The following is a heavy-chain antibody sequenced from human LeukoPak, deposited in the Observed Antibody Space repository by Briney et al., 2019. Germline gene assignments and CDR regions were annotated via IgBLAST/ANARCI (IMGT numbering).Heavy chain of an antibody. Sequence: GGSLRLSCAASGFTFSSYGMHWVRQAPGKGLEWVAVISYDGSNKYYADSVKGRFTISRDNSKNTLYLQMNSLRAEDTAVYYCARIASVTNYFDYWGQGTLVTVSS. J-gene: IGHJ4*02. CDR2: ISYDGSNK. CDR1: GFTFSSYG. D-gene: IGHD4-17*01. CDR3: ARIASVTNYFDY. V-gene: IGHV3-30*03.